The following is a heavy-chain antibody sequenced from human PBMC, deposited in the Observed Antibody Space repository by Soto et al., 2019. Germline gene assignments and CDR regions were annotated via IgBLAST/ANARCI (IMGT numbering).Heavy chain of an antibody. Sequence: QVQLVQSGAEVKEPGDSVRVSCEASGYTFTAYYLHWVRQAPGQGLEWMGWINPKFGDTTYAQDFQGRVSMTRDMSISTIYMELSRLTSDDTATYYCARNMDYYYGPGSGNGHGFWGQGTTVTVFS. J-gene: IGHJ6*02. CDR1: GYTFTAYY. V-gene: IGHV1-2*02. CDR2: INPKFGDT. CDR3: ARNMDYYYGPGSGNGHGF. D-gene: IGHD3-10*01.